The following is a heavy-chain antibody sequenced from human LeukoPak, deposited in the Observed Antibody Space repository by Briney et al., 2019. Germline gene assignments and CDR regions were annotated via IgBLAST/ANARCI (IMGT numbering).Heavy chain of an antibody. D-gene: IGHD4/OR15-4a*01. CDR3: ARRAGAYSHPYDY. V-gene: IGHV3-30*19. CDR1: GFTFTSYG. J-gene: IGHJ4*02. CDR2: ISYDGGNK. Sequence: PGGSLRLSCAASGFTFTSYGMHWVRQAPGKGLEWVAVISYDGGNKYYADSVKGRFTISRDNSKNTLYLQMNSLRAEDTAVYYCARRAGAYSHPYDYWGQGTLVTVSS.